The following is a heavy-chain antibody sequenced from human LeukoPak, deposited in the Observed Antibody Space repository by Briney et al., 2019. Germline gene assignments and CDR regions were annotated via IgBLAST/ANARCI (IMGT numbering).Heavy chain of an antibody. D-gene: IGHD3-10*01. V-gene: IGHV4-31*03. CDR3: ASSYGSGSYSDY. CDR2: IYYSGST. J-gene: IGHJ4*02. Sequence: PSETVSLTCTVSGGSISSGGYYWSWIRQHPGKGLEWIGYIYYSGSTYYNPSLKSRVTISVDTSKNQFSLKLSSVTAADTAVYYCASSYGSGSYSDYWGQGTLVTVSS. CDR1: GGSISSGGYY.